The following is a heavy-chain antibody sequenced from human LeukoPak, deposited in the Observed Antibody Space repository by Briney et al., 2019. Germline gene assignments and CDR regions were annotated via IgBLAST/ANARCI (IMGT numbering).Heavy chain of an antibody. D-gene: IGHD5-18*01. CDR1: GYTFTSYG. Sequence: ASVKVSCKASGYTFTSYGISWVRQAPGQGLEWMGGIIPIFGTANYAQKFQGRVTITADESTSTAYMELSSLRSEDTAVYYCASSTAMVLYYFDYWGQGTLVTVSS. J-gene: IGHJ4*02. CDR2: IIPIFGTA. V-gene: IGHV1-69*13. CDR3: ASSTAMVLYYFDY.